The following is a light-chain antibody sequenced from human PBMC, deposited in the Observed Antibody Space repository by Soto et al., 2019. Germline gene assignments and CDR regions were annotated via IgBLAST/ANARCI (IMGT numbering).Light chain of an antibody. CDR2: AAS. CDR1: QGIRNE. V-gene: IGKV1-17*01. CDR3: IQHNSYPWT. Sequence: DIQMTQSPSSLSASVGDRVTITCRASQGIRNELGWYQQKPGKAPKRLIYAASSLQSGVPSRFSGSGSGTKFTLTITSLQPEDFATYYCIQHNSYPWTFGQGTKVEIK. J-gene: IGKJ1*01.